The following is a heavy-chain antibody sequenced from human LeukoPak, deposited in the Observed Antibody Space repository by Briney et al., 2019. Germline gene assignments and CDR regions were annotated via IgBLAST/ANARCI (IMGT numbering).Heavy chain of an antibody. V-gene: IGHV4-59*01. CDR1: GGSISSYY. CDR2: IYYSGST. D-gene: IGHD2-8*02. Sequence: SETLSLTCTVSGGSISSYYWSWIRQPPGKGLEWIGYIYYSGSTNYNPSLKSRVTISVDTSKNQFSLKLSSVTAADTAVYYCARTLVMRWFDLWGQGTLVTVSS. J-gene: IGHJ5*02. CDR3: ARTLVMRWFDL.